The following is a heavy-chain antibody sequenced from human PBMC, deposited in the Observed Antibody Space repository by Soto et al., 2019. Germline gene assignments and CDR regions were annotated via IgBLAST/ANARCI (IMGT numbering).Heavy chain of an antibody. D-gene: IGHD2-15*01. V-gene: IGHV3-23*01. J-gene: IGHJ1*01. CDR3: APGGRASLGSFQY. CDR2: INGGGGST. Sequence: EVKLLESGGGLVQPGGSLRLSCAASGFAFSTYSMNWVRQAPGKGLEWVSAINGGGGSTYYADSVKGRFTISRDNSKNTLYLQMNSLRAEDTAVYYCAPGGRASLGSFQYWGQGTLITVSS. CDR1: GFAFSTYS.